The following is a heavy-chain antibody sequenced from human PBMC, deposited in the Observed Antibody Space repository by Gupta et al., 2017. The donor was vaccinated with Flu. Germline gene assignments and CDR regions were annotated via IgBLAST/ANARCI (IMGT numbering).Heavy chain of an antibody. CDR2: INPNSGRT. V-gene: IGHV1-2*02. Sequence: QVQVVQPGAEVKKPGASVKASCKTSGSTFNGHYIHWVRQAPGEGPECMGWINPNSGRTNYGEKFQGRVSMTRDTSISTAYLELTSLKSDDTAVYFCARGMARYYTSSGPPFGHWGQGTLLSVXS. CDR1: GSTFNGHY. J-gene: IGHJ4*02. D-gene: IGHD3-22*01. CDR3: ARGMARYYTSSGPPFGH.